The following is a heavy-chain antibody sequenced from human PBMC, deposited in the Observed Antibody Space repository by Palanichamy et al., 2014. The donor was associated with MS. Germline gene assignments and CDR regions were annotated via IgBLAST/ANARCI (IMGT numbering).Heavy chain of an antibody. CDR2: ISWNSGSI. CDR3: AKDIGGGISVIDY. V-gene: IGHV3-9*01. J-gene: IGHJ4*02. D-gene: IGHD2-15*01. Sequence: VEVWGRALVQPGRSLRLSCAASGFTFDDYAMHWVRQAPGKGLEWVSGISWNSGSIGYADSVKGRFTISRDNAKNSLYLQMNSLRAEDTALYYCAKDIGGGISVIDYWGQGTLVTVSS. CDR1: GFTFDDYA.